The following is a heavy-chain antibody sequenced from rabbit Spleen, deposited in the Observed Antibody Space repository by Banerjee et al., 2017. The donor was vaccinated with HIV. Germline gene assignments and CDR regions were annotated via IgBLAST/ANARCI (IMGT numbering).Heavy chain of an antibody. D-gene: IGHD7-1*01. V-gene: IGHV1S7*01. CDR3: ARHAGYAGYGYLL. Sequence: QLKESGGGLVQPGGSLKLSCKVSGFDFSSYYMTWVRQAPGKGLEWTGYIDPVFGNTYYASWVNGRFTISSDNAQNTVDLQMNSLTAADTATYFCARHAGYAGYGYLLWGQGTLVTVS. J-gene: IGHJ3*01. CDR2: IDPVFGNT. CDR1: GFDFSSYY.